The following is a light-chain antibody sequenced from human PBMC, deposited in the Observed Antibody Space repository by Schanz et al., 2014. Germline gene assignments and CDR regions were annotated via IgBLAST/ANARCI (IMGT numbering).Light chain of an antibody. Sequence: DIEMTQSPSSLSASVGDRVTITCRASQTISTNLNWYQQKPGRAPQLLIYFSSNLQSGVPSRFSGGGSGTHFTLTISSLQPEDFATYFCQQSYSTPYTFGQGTKLEIK. V-gene: IGKV1-39*01. CDR1: QTISTN. CDR2: FSS. J-gene: IGKJ2*01. CDR3: QQSYSTPYT.